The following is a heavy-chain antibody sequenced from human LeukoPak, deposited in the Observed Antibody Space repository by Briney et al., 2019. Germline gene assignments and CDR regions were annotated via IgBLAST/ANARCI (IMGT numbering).Heavy chain of an antibody. V-gene: IGHV4-61*02. CDR1: GGSISSGSYY. CDR3: ARGLVVTPSNWFDP. CDR2: IYSSGST. D-gene: IGHD3-22*01. J-gene: IGHJ5*02. Sequence: SSETLSLTCTVSGGSISSGSYYWSWIRQPAGKGLEWIGRIYSSGSTNYNPSLKSRVTIPVDTSKNQFSLKLTSVTAADTAVYYCARGLVVTPSNWFDPWGQGNLVAVSS.